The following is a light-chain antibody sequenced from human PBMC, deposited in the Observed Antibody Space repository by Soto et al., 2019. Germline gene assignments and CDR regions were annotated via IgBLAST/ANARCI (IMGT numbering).Light chain of an antibody. CDR2: EVS. Sequence: HSALTQPASVSGSPGQSITISCTGSSSDVGAYRYVSWFQQHPGRAPKLIIYEVSNRPSGVSDRFSGSKSGNTASLTISGLKAEDEADYHCSSYTTTTAWVFGGGTKLTVL. V-gene: IGLV2-14*01. J-gene: IGLJ3*02. CDR1: SSDVGAYRY. CDR3: SSYTTTTAWV.